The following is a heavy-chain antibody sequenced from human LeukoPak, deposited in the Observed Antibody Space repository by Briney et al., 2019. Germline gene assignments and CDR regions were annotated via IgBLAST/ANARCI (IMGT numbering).Heavy chain of an antibody. CDR3: AREAYYYGSGSHYYYYGMDV. CDR2: INPNSGGT. Sequence: ASVKVSCKASGYTFTGYYMRWVRQAPGQGLEWMGWINPNSGGTNYAQKFQGRVTMTRDTSISTAYMELSRLRSDDTAVYYCAREAYYYGSGSHYYYYGMDVWGQGTTVTVSS. CDR1: GYTFTGYY. D-gene: IGHD3-10*01. J-gene: IGHJ6*02. V-gene: IGHV1-2*02.